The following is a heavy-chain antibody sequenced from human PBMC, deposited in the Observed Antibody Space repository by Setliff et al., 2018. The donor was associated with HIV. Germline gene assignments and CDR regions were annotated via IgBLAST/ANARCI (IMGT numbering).Heavy chain of an antibody. CDR2: ISYSGST. V-gene: IGHV4-39*01. D-gene: IGHD2-2*01. J-gene: IGHJ5*02. CDR3: ATCSLGYCISTSCLNWFDP. Sequence: PSETLSLTCTVSGGSISSSSSYWGWIRQPPGKGLEWIGSISYSGSTYYNPSLKSRVTISVDTSKNQFSLKLSSVTAADTAVYYCATCSLGYCISTSCLNWFDPWGQGTLVTVSS. CDR1: GGSISSSSSY.